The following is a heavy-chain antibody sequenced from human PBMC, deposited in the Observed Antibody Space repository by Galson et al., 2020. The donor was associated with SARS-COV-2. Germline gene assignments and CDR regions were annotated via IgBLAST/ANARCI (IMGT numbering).Heavy chain of an antibody. D-gene: IGHD3-3*01. CDR3: TRPNFWGGYYDY. Sequence: TGGSLRLSCTASGFTFGDYAMSWVRQAPGKGLEWVGFIRSKAYGGTTEYAASVKGRFTISRDDSKSIAYLQMNSLKTEDTAVYYCTRPNFWGGYYDYWGQGTLVTVSS. CDR2: IRSKAYGGTT. V-gene: IGHV3-49*04. CDR1: GFTFGDYA. J-gene: IGHJ4*02.